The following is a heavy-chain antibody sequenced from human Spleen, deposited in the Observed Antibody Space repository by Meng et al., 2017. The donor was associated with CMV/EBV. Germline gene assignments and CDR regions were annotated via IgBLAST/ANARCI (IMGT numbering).Heavy chain of an antibody. J-gene: IGHJ6*02. CDR1: GFTFSDYY. Sequence: GESLKISCAASGFTFSDYYMSWIRQAPGKGLEWVSAISGSGGSTYYADSVKGRFTISRDNSKNTLYLQMNSLRAEDTAVYYCATDLYSSPSYYYYYGMDVWGQGTTVTVSS. D-gene: IGHD6-13*01. CDR3: ATDLYSSPSYYYYYGMDV. CDR2: ISGSGGST. V-gene: IGHV3-23*01.